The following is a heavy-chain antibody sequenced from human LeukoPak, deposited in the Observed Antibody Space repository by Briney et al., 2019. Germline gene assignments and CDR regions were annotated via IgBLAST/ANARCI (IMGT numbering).Heavy chain of an antibody. J-gene: IGHJ4*02. D-gene: IGHD2-2*01. CDR1: GFTFSDYN. V-gene: IGHV3-11*01. CDR2: ISRSGSTK. CDR3: ARDKVPAAGVFDY. Sequence: NAGGSLRLSCAASGFTFSDYNMRWIRQAPGKGLEWVSSISRSGSTKYYADSVKGRFTISRDNAKNSLFLQMNSLRAEDTAVYYCARDKVPAAGVFDYWGQGTLVTVSS.